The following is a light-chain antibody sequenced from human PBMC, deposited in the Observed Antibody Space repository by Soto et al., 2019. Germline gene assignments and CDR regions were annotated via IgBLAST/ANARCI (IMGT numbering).Light chain of an antibody. Sequence: LTQPASLSGSLGHSITISFTGTSSDIGFYNYVSWYQQHHGQAPKLVIYDVTHRPTGVSDRFSGSKSGSAAALTISGLQAADEADYYCASYRDNTIFLFGSGKKVTV. CDR2: DVT. CDR3: ASYRDNTIFL. CDR1: SSDIGFYNY. J-gene: IGLJ1*01. V-gene: IGLV2-14*03.